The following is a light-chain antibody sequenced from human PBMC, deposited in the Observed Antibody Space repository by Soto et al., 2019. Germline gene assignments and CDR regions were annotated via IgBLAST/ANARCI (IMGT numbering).Light chain of an antibody. CDR1: QSVSRN. Sequence: EIVMTQSPATLSVSPGERATLSCRASQSVSRNLAWYQQKPGQAPRLLIYGASTRATGIPARFSGSGSGTDFTLTIGSLQPEDFATYYCQQVKTYPRTFGGGTKVDIK. V-gene: IGKV3-15*01. CDR3: QQVKTYPRT. CDR2: GAS. J-gene: IGKJ4*01.